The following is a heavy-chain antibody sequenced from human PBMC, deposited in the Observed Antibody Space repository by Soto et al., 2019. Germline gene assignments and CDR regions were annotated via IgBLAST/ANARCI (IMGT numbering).Heavy chain of an antibody. CDR1: GFTFSSYG. J-gene: IGHJ6*02. D-gene: IGHD3-3*01. CDR3: AKDVMQITIFGVVIPDNYGMDV. Sequence: GGSLRLSCAASGFTFSSYGMHWVRQAPGKGLEWVAVISYDGSNKYYAESVKGRFTISRDNSKNTLHLQMNSLRAEDTAVYYCAKDVMQITIFGVVIPDNYGMDVWGQGTTVTVSS. V-gene: IGHV3-30*18. CDR2: ISYDGSNK.